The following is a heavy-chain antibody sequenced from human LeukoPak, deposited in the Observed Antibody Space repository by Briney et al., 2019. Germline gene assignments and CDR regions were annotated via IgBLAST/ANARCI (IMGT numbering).Heavy chain of an antibody. CDR1: EFTFSSYS. J-gene: IGHJ5*02. CDR3: ARLAVAGTFSWYDP. CDR2: ISNNGGST. Sequence: GGSLRLSCAASEFTFSSYSMHWLRQAPGKGLEYVASISNNGGSTYYADSVKGRFTVSRDNSKNTLYLQMGSLRGEDMAMYYCARLAVAGTFSWYDPWGQGTLVTVPS. D-gene: IGHD6-19*01. V-gene: IGHV3-64*02.